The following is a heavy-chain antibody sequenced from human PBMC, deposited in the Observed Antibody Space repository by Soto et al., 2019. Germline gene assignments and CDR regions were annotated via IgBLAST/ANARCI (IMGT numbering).Heavy chain of an antibody. V-gene: IGHV2-5*01. D-gene: IGHD4-17*01. CDR2: IYWNDDT. CDR3: AHRGYGNYPRDNWFDP. CDR1: GFSLTTAGAG. J-gene: IGHJ5*02. Sequence: QITLKESGPTLVKPTQPLTLTCTFSGFSLTTAGAGVGWIRQPPGKALEWLALIYWNDDTRYSPSLKSRLTITKDTSKNQVVVRMTNMDPVDTATYYCAHRGYGNYPRDNWFDPWGQGILVIVSS.